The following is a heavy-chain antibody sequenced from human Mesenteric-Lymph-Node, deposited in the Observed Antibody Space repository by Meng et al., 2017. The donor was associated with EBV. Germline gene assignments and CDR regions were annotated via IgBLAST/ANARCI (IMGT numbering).Heavy chain of an antibody. V-gene: IGHV1-24*01. J-gene: IGHJ4*02. CDR3: ATVGWNLDYFDY. Sequence: QVQLVQSGAEVKKPGASVKVSCKVSGYTLTELSMHWVRQAPGKGIEWMGGFDPEEDERIYAKKFQGRVTMTEDTSTDTAYMELSSLTSEDTAVYYCATVGWNLDYFDYWGQGVLVTVSS. CDR1: GYTLTELS. CDR2: FDPEEDER. D-gene: IGHD1-1*01.